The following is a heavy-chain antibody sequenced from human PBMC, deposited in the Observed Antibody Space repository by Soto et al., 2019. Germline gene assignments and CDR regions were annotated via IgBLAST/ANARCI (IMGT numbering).Heavy chain of an antibody. V-gene: IGHV1-8*01. J-gene: IGHJ4*02. D-gene: IGHD3-10*01. CDR1: GYTFTSYD. Sequence: ASVNVSCKDSGYTFTSYDIYWVRQAPGQGLEWIGWLNPNTGDSGYAQRVQGRIPVTSDTSLNTVHMELSSLRSEDPAVYYCARRAETNGWNGWGADKYFFVFGGQGALVTVSS. CDR2: LNPNTGDS. CDR3: ARRAETNGWNGWGADKYFFVF.